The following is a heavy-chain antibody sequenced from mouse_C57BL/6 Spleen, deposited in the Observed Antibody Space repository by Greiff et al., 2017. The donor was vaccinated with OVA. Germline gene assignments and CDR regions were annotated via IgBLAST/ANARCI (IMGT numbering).Heavy chain of an antibody. CDR3: TTHYYGSRGAY. D-gene: IGHD1-1*01. CDR2: IDPEDGDT. V-gene: IGHV14-1*01. CDR1: GFNIKDYY. Sequence: DVKLVESGAELVRPGASVKLSCTASGFNIKDYYMHWVKQRPEQGLEWIGRIDPEDGDTEYAPKFQGKATMTADTSSNTAYLQLSSLTSEDTAVYYCTTHYYGSRGAYWGQGTLVTVSA. J-gene: IGHJ3*01.